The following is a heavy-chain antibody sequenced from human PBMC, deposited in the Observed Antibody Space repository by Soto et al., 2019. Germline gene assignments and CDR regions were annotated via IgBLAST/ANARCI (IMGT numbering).Heavy chain of an antibody. V-gene: IGHV3-33*01. CDR2: IWYDGSNK. CDR3: ARDHAITMVRGVISPFDY. Sequence: GGSLRLSCAASGFTFSSYGMHWVRQAPGKGLEWVAVIWYDGSNKYYADSVKGRFTISRDNSKNTLYLQMNSLRAEDTAVYYCARDHAITMVRGVISPFDYWGQGTLVTVSS. CDR1: GFTFSSYG. D-gene: IGHD3-10*01. J-gene: IGHJ4*02.